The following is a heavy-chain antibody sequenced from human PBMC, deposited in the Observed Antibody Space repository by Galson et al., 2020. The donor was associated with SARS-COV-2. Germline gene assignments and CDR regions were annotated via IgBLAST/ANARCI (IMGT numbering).Heavy chain of an antibody. CDR3: TTRSGGNYYYYGMDV. CDR2: IKSKTDGGTT. CDR1: GFTFSNAW. V-gene: IGHV3-15*01. J-gene: IGHJ6*02. D-gene: IGHD2-15*01. Sequence: GESLKISCAASGFTFSNAWMSWVRQAPGKGLEWVGRIKSKTDGGTTDYAAPVKGRFTISRDDSKNTLYLQMNSLKTEDTAVYYCTTRSGGNYYYYGMDVWGQGTTVTVS.